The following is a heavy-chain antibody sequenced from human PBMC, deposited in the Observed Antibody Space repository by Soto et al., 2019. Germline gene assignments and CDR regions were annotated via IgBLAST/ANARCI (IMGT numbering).Heavy chain of an antibody. D-gene: IGHD2-2*01. J-gene: IGHJ6*02. CDR2: IIPILNSP. CDR1: GGTFGSYA. CDR3: AREAPYCTSATGPKFYDMDV. V-gene: IGHV1-69*01. Sequence: QVQLVQSGAEVKKPGSSVKVSCKASGGTFGSYAITWVRRAPGQGLEWLGGIIPILNSPAYAQKFQARVVINADEITNTAYMELNSLRFDDTAVYDCAREAPYCTSATGPKFYDMDVWGQGTTVTVAS.